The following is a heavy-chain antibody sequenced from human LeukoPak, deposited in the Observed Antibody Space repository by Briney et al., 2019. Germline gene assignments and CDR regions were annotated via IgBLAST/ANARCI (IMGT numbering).Heavy chain of an antibody. CDR3: ARSIVVVPAAKGGFSALNYYYYMDV. D-gene: IGHD2-2*01. J-gene: IGHJ6*03. V-gene: IGHV4-59*11. Sequence: SETLSLTCTVSGGSISSHYWSWIRQPPGKGLEWIGYIYYSGSTNYNPSLKSRVTISVGTSKNQFSLKLSSVTAADTAVYYCARSIVVVPAAKGGFSALNYYYYMDVWGKGTTVTVSS. CDR1: GGSISSHY. CDR2: IYYSGST.